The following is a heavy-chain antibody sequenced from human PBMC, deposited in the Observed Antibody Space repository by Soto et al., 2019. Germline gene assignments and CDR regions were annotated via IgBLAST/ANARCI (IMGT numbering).Heavy chain of an antibody. CDR2: IYYSGST. D-gene: IGHD3-22*01. J-gene: IGHJ3*02. V-gene: IGHV4-31*03. CDR1: GGSISSGGYY. CDR3: ARWTVTYYYDSSAFDI. Sequence: QVQLQESGPGLVKPSQTLSLTCTVSGGSISSGGYYWSWIRQHPGKGLEWIGYIYYSGSTYYNPSIKSRVTISVDTSKNQFSLKLSSVTAADTAVYYCARWTVTYYYDSSAFDIWGQGTMVTVSS.